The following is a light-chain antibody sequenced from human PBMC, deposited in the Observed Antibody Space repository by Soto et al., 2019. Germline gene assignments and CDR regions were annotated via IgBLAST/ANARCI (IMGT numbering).Light chain of an antibody. Sequence: EVGVTQSPATLSVSTGGGATLSCRASQSVSTNFAWYQQKPGQAPRLLIYGASTRATGFPARFSGSGSGTEFTLTISSLQSEDFAVYYCQQYNYWPITFGQGTLLE. CDR2: GAS. V-gene: IGKV3-15*01. CDR3: QQYNYWPIT. CDR1: QSVSTN. J-gene: IGKJ5*01.